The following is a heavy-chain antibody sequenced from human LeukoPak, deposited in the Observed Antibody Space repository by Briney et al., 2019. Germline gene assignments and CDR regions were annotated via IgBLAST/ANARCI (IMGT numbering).Heavy chain of an antibody. V-gene: IGHV1-69*05. CDR1: GGTFSSYA. D-gene: IGHD3-10*01. CDR3: ASPAGSGSYIWFDP. J-gene: IGHJ5*02. Sequence: SVKVSCKASGGTFSSYAISWVRQAPGQGLEWMGGIIPIFGTANYAQKFQGRVTITTDESTSTAYMELSSLRSEDTAVYYCASPAGSGSYIWFDPWGQGTLVIVSS. CDR2: IIPIFGTA.